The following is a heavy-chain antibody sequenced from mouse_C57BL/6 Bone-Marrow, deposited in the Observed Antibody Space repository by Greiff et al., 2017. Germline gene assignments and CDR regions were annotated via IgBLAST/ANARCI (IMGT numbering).Heavy chain of an antibody. D-gene: IGHD2-4*01. J-gene: IGHJ2*01. V-gene: IGHV1-15*01. CDR2: IDPETGGT. CDR1: GYTFTDYE. Sequence: VQLQQSGAELVRPGASVTLSCKASGYTFTDYEMHWVKQTPVHGLEWIGAIDPETGGTAYNQKFKGKAILTADKSSSTAYMELRSLTSEYSAVYYCTREIYYDYDPDYWGQGTTLTVSS. CDR3: TREIYYDYDPDY.